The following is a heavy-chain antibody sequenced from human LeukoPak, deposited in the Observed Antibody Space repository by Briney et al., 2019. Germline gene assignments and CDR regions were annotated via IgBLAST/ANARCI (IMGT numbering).Heavy chain of an antibody. CDR1: GFTFGSYA. J-gene: IGHJ4*02. CDR2: ISGSGGST. Sequence: GGSLRLSCAASGFTFGSYAMSWVRQAPGKGLEWVSAISGSGGSTYYADSVKGRFTISRDNSKNTLYLQMNSLRAEDTAVYYCAKDWGSAAAGTVPVDYWGQGTLVTVSS. V-gene: IGHV3-23*01. D-gene: IGHD6-13*01. CDR3: AKDWGSAAAGTVPVDY.